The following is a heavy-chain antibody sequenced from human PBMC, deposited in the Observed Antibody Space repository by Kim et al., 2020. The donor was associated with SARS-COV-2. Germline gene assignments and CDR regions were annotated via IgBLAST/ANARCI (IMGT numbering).Heavy chain of an antibody. CDR2: INHSGST. Sequence: SETLSLTCAVYGGSFSGYYWSWIRQPPGKGLEWIGKINHSGSTNYNPSLKSRVTISVDTSKNQFSLKLSSVTAADTAIYYCARGTSLPRSSTTTRVGYYYYYMDVWGKGTTVTVSS. J-gene: IGHJ6*03. CDR3: ARGTSLPRSSTTTRVGYYYYYMDV. D-gene: IGHD2-2*01. V-gene: IGHV4-34*01. CDR1: GGSFSGYY.